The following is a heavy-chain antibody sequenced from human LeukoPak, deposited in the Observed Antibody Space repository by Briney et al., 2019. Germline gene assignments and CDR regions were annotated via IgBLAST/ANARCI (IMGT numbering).Heavy chain of an antibody. Sequence: PSQTLSLTCTVSGGSISSGGLYWSWIRQLPGKGLDWIGFIYYSGSTYYNPSLKSRVTISIDTSKNQFSLNLYSVTVADTAVYYCARVPEPGWFDPWGQGTLVTVSS. CDR1: GGSISSGGLY. D-gene: IGHD1-14*01. V-gene: IGHV4-31*03. J-gene: IGHJ5*02. CDR3: ARVPEPGWFDP. CDR2: IYYSGST.